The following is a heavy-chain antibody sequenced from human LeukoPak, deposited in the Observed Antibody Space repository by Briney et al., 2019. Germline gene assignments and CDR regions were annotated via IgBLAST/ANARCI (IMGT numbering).Heavy chain of an antibody. D-gene: IGHD6-13*01. CDR2: IYYSGST. CDR1: GGSISSSSYY. V-gene: IGHV4-39*07. Sequence: SETLSLTCTVSGGSISSSSYYWGWIRQPPGKGLEWIGSIYYSGSTYYNPSLKSRVTISVDKSKNQFSLKLSSVTAADTAVYYCARTDSSSWYKGGFDPWGQGTLVTVSS. J-gene: IGHJ5*02. CDR3: ARTDSSSWYKGGFDP.